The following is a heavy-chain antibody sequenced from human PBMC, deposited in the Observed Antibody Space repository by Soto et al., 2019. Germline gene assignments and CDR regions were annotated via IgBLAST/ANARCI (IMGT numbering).Heavy chain of an antibody. CDR3: ARGFDLQYGMDV. CDR2: ISGSSNTI. D-gene: IGHD3-10*01. Sequence: EVQLVESGGGLIQRGGSLRLSCAASGFTLSTYSLNWVRQAPRQGLEWLSYISGSSNTIYYADSVKGRFTISRYNAKNSLYLQMNRLRDEDTAVYFCARGFDLQYGMDVWGQGTTVTVSS. CDR1: GFTLSTYS. J-gene: IGHJ6*02. V-gene: IGHV3-48*02.